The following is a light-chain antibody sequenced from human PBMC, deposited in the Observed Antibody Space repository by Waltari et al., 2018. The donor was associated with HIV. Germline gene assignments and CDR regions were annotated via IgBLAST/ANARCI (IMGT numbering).Light chain of an antibody. V-gene: IGLV3-21*02. Sequence: YVLTQPPSVPVAPGQTPRLTCGGDNIEPYNVYWYQQKPGQAPVVVVYDDSVRPSGIPERFSGSNSGNTATLTISRVEAGDEADYYCQVWDNSEYAVFGGGTQLTVL. J-gene: IGLJ7*01. CDR3: QVWDNSEYAV. CDR1: NIEPYN. CDR2: DDS.